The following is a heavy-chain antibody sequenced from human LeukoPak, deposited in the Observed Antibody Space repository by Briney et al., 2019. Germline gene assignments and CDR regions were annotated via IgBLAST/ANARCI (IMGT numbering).Heavy chain of an antibody. V-gene: IGHV1-18*01. CDR3: ARGNYYYYYMDV. Sequence: GASVKVSCKASGGTFSSYAISWVRQAPGQGLEWMGWISAYNGNTNYAQKLQGRVTMTTDTSTSTAYMELRSLRSDDTAVYYCARGNYYYYYMDVWGKGTTVTVSS. CDR2: ISAYNGNT. J-gene: IGHJ6*03. CDR1: GGTFSSYA.